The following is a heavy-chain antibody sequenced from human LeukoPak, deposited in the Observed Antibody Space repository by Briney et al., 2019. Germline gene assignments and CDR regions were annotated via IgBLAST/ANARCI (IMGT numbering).Heavy chain of an antibody. CDR3: ASKGGGSYFNAFDI. D-gene: IGHD1-26*01. CDR1: GYTFTGYY. CDR2: MNPNSGNT. Sequence: GASVKVSCKASGYTFTGYYMHWVRQAPGQGLEWMGWMNPNSGNTGYAQKFQGRVTMTRNTSISTAYMELSSLRAEDTAVYYCASKGGGSYFNAFDIWGQGTMVTVPS. J-gene: IGHJ3*02. V-gene: IGHV1-8*02.